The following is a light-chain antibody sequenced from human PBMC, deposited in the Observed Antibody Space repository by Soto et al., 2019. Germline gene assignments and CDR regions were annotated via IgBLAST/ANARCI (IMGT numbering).Light chain of an antibody. Sequence: DIQMTQSPSSLSASVGDRVTITCRASQSITNFLNWYQQKPGKAPKLLIYAASSLQSGVPSRFSGSGSGTDFTLTISSLQPEDSAADYCQQSYSTPAWTFGQGTKVEIK. V-gene: IGKV1-39*01. CDR2: AAS. J-gene: IGKJ1*01. CDR1: QSITNF. CDR3: QQSYSTPAWT.